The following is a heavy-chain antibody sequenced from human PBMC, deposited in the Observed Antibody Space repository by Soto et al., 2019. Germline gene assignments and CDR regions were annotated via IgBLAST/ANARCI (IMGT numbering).Heavy chain of an antibody. D-gene: IGHD2-15*01. CDR2: IYYSGST. CDR1: GGSISSSSYY. J-gene: IGHJ6*02. CDR3: ARQGCLGYCSGGSCRVRGYYYYYRMDV. V-gene: IGHV4-39*01. Sequence: SETLSLTWSVSGGSISSSSYYWGWIRQPPGKGLAWIGSIYYSGSTYYNPSLRSRVTISVDTSKNQFSLKLSSVTAADTAVYYCARQGCLGYCSGGSCRVRGYYYYYRMDVWGQGTTVTVSS.